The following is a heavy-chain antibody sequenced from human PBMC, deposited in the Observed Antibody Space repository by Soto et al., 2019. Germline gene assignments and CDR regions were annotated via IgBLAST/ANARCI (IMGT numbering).Heavy chain of an antibody. CDR3: ARGLHSLFDY. CDR1: GFTFSSYG. V-gene: IGHV3-33*01. CDR2: IWYDGNNK. J-gene: IGHJ4*02. D-gene: IGHD2-21*01. Sequence: PGGSLRLSCAASGFTFSSYGMHWVRQAPGKGLEWVAVIWYDGNNKYYADSVKGRFTIFRDNSNNTLYVQMTSLRAEDTAVYYCARGLHSLFDYWGQGTLVTVSS.